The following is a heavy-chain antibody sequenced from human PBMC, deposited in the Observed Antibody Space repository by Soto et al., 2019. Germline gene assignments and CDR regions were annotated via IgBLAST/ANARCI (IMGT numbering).Heavy chain of an antibody. J-gene: IGHJ6*02. CDR3: VKTEYQLLLSGMDV. CDR2: ISSNGGST. Sequence: PGGSLRLSCSASGFTFSSYAMHWVRQAPGKGLEYVSAISSNGGSTYYADSVKGRFTISRDNSKNTLHLQMSSLRAEDTAVYYCVKTEYQLLLSGMDVWGQGTTVTVSS. D-gene: IGHD2-2*01. CDR1: GFTFSSYA. V-gene: IGHV3-64D*08.